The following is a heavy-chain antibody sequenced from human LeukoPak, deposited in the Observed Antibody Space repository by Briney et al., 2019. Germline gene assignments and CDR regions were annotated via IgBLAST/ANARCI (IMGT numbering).Heavy chain of an antibody. CDR1: GYTFTSYD. CDR2: MNPHSGNA. D-gene: IGHD2-2*01. V-gene: IGHV1-8*01. J-gene: IGHJ5*02. Sequence: ASVKVSCKASGYTFTSYDINWVRQAAGQGREWMGWMNPHSGNAGYAQKFQGRVTMTRDTSISTAYMELSGLTSDDTAVYYCARIPQRVPHNWFDPWGQGTLVTVSS. CDR3: ARIPQRVPHNWFDP.